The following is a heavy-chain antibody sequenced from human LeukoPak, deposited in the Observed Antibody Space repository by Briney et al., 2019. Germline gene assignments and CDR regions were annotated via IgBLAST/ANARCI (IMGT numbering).Heavy chain of an antibody. D-gene: IGHD5-18*01. CDR3: AKDIYTYGLWYFDL. CDR2: ISNSGGST. CDR1: GFTFSSYV. Sequence: PGGSLRLSCAASGFTFSSYVMSWVRQAPGKGLEWVSSISNSGGSTYYADSVKGRFTISRDNSKNTLYLQMNSLRAEDTAVYYCAKDIYTYGLWYFDLWGRGTLVTVSS. J-gene: IGHJ2*01. V-gene: IGHV3-23*01.